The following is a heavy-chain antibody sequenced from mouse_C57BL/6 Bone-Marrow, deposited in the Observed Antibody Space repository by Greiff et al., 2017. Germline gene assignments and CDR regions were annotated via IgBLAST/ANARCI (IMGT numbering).Heavy chain of an antibody. V-gene: IGHV1-42*01. CDR3: ARSRDMVTKFDY. CDR2: INPSTGGT. CDR1: GYSFTGYY. D-gene: IGHD2-2*01. Sequence: VQLQQSGPELVKPGASVKISCKASGYSFTGYYMNWVKQSPEKSLEWIGAINPSTGGTTYNQKFKAKATLTVDKSSSTAYMQLKSLTSEDSAVYYCARSRDMVTKFDYWGQGTTLTVSA. J-gene: IGHJ2*01.